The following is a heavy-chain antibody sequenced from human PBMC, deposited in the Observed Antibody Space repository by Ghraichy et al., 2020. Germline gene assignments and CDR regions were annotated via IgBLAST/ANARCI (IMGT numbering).Heavy chain of an antibody. CDR3: ARGSRVQLERRPGGVKFDY. Sequence: SQTLSLTCAVYGGSFSGYYWSWIRQPPGKGLEWIGEINHSGSTNYNPSLKSRVTISVDTSKNQFSLKLSSVTAADTAVYYCARGSRVQLERRPGGVKFDYWGQGTLVTVSS. V-gene: IGHV4-34*01. D-gene: IGHD1-1*01. CDR1: GGSFSGYY. J-gene: IGHJ4*02. CDR2: INHSGST.